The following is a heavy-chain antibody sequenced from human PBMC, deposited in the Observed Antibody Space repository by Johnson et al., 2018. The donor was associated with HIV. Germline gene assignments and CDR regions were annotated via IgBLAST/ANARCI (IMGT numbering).Heavy chain of an antibody. J-gene: IGHJ3*01. CDR1: GFTFSSCA. D-gene: IGHD2-8*01. CDR2: ISYDGSNK. CDR3: TTARTYF. Sequence: QVQLVESGGGLIQPGGSLRLSCAASGFTFSSCAMHWVRQAPGKGLEWVAVISYDGSNKYYADSVKGRYTISRDDSKNTLYLQMNSLKTEDTAVYYCTTARTYFWGQGTMVTVSS. V-gene: IGHV3-30-3*01.